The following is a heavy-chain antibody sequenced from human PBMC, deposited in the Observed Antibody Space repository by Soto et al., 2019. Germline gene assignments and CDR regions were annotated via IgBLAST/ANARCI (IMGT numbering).Heavy chain of an antibody. J-gene: IGHJ6*02. V-gene: IGHV3-11*04. CDR2: IGCSGNYI. CDR3: ARGPLRGFGELLRNYYAMDV. Sequence: GGSLRLSCAASGFTFTDHAMLWVRQAPGKGLEWVSVIGCSGNYIYYADSVKGRFTISRDNAKNSLYLQMNSLRAEDTAVYYCARGPLRGFGELLRNYYAMDVWGQGTTVTVSS. CDR1: GFTFTDHA. D-gene: IGHD3-10*01.